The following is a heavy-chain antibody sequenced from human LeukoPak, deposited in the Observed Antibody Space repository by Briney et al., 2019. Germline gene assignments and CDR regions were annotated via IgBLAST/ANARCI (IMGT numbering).Heavy chain of an antibody. CDR1: GYTLTELS. CDR2: FDPEDGET. J-gene: IGHJ4*02. CDR3: ATVPIGSGWYRHPPHDY. D-gene: IGHD6-19*01. V-gene: IGHV1-24*01. Sequence: ASVKVSCKVSGYTLTELSMHWVRQAPGKGLEWMGGFDPEDGETIYAQKFQGRVTMTEDTSTDTAYMELSGLRSEDTAVYYCATVPIGSGWYRHPPHDYWGQGTLVTVSS.